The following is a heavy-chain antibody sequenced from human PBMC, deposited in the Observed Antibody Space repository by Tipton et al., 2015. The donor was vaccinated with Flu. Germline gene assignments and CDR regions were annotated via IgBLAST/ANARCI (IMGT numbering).Heavy chain of an antibody. J-gene: IGHJ6*03. CDR1: GGSVSSGSYY. D-gene: IGHD1-26*01. V-gene: IGHV4-61*01. CDR3: ARGGGDLVGATLYYYYYYMDV. CDR2: IYYSGST. Sequence: LRLSCTVSGGSVSSGSYYWSWIRQPPGKGLEWIGYIYYSGSTNYNPSLKSRVTISVDTSKNQFSLKLSSVTAADTAVYYCARGGGDLVGATLYYYYYYMDVWGKGTTVTVSS.